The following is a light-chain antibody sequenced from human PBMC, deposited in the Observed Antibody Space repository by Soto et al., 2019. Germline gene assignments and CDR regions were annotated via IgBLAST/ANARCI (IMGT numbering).Light chain of an antibody. V-gene: IGKV3-20*01. CDR1: QSVSNRY. CDR3: QHYGDSRT. CDR2: GAS. Sequence: DIVLTQSPGTLSLSPGESATLSCRTSQSVSNRYLAWYQQKPGQAPRLLIYGASSRATGIPDRFSGSGSGTDFTLTISRLEPEDIAVYYCQHYGDSRTFGQGTKXEIK. J-gene: IGKJ1*01.